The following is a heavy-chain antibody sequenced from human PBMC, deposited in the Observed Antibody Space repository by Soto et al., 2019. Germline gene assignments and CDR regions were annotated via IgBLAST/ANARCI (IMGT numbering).Heavy chain of an antibody. V-gene: IGHV4-39*01. Sequence: QLQLQESGPGLVKPSETLSLTCTASGGSISSNSYYWGWIRQSPGKGLEWIGSIGYTGTIYYNPSLQSRVTMSVHTSENQISLRLSSMTAADTAVYYCASHVHNQGYEYYFDSWSQGTLVTVSS. CDR1: GGSISSNSYY. J-gene: IGHJ4*02. D-gene: IGHD3-3*01. CDR3: ASHVHNQGYEYYFDS. CDR2: IGYTGTI.